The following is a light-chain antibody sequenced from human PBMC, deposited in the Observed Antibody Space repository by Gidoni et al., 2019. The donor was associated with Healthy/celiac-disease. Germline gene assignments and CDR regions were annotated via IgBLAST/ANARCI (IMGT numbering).Light chain of an antibody. Sequence: IQMTQSPSSLSASVGDRVTITCRASQSISSYLNWYQQKPGKAPKLLIYAASSLQSGVPTRFSGSGSGTDFTLTTSSLQPEDFATYYCQQSYSTPIFTFGPGT. CDR3: QQSYSTPIFT. V-gene: IGKV1-39*01. CDR1: QSISSY. J-gene: IGKJ3*01. CDR2: AAS.